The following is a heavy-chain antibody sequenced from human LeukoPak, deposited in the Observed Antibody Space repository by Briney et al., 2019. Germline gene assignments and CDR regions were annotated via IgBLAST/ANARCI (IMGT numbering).Heavy chain of an antibody. J-gene: IGHJ6*03. CDR3: ATLYDMIAMEYYYYYYMDV. CDR1: GGTFSSYA. D-gene: IGHD2-21*01. Sequence: SVKVSCKASGGTFSSYAISWVRQAPGQGLEWMGGIIPIFGTANYAQKFQGRVTITADASTSTAYMELSSLRSEDTAVYYCATLYDMIAMEYYYYYYMDVWGKGTTVTVSS. V-gene: IGHV1-69*13. CDR2: IIPIFGTA.